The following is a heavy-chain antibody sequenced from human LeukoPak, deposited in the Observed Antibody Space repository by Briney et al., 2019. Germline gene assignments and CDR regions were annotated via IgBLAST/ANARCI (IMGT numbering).Heavy chain of an antibody. V-gene: IGHV1-2*02. CDR2: INPNSGGT. J-gene: IGHJ4*02. CDR3: ARSPSRGYSGYDLAY. CDR1: GYTFTGYY. D-gene: IGHD5-12*01. Sequence: ASVKVSCKASGYTFTGYYMHWVRQAPGQGLEWMGWINPNSGGTNYAQKFQGRVTMTRDTSISTAYMELSRLRSDDTAVYYCARSPSRGYSGYDLAYWGREPWSPSPQ.